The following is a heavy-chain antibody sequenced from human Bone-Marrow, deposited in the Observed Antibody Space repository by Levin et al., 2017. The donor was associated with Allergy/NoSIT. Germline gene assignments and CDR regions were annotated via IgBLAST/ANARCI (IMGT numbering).Heavy chain of an antibody. V-gene: IGHV4-39*01. CDR3: VRQYFGRGRFDP. Sequence: SETLSLTCTVSGDSISSNSYYWGWIRQPPGKDLEWIGSIYYGGSTYYNPSLKSRVTISADTSKNQFSLKLSSVTAADTAVYYCVRQYFGRGRFDPWGQGTLVTVSS. CDR2: IYYGGST. D-gene: IGHD3-16*01. CDR1: GDSISSNSYY. J-gene: IGHJ5*02.